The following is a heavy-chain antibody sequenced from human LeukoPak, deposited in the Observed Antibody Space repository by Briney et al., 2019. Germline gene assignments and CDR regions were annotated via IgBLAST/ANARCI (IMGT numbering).Heavy chain of an antibody. Sequence: GGSLRLSCAASGFTFRIYDMHWVRQATGKGPEWVSSIGIADDTYYIDSVKGRFTISRENAKNSLYLQMNSLRAGDTAVYYCARVGYPLYYYGMDVWGQGTTVTVSS. J-gene: IGHJ6*02. CDR3: ARVGYPLYYYGMDV. CDR1: GFTFRIYD. D-gene: IGHD2-15*01. CDR2: IGIADDT. V-gene: IGHV3-13*04.